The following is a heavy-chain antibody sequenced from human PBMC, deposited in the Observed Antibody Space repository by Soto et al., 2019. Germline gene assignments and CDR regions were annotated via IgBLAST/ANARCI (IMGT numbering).Heavy chain of an antibody. CDR2: IHTGNGNT. CDR3: ARDLAVGEAYFFDY. J-gene: IGHJ4*02. Sequence: QVQLVQSGAEVKKPGASVKVSCKASGYTFTSYTIHWVRQAPGQRLEWMGWIHTGNGNTKYPQRFQGRLTFTTDSSATTGYMDLSSLTSEDTAVYYCARDLAVGEAYFFDYWGQGTLVTVSS. D-gene: IGHD1-26*01. V-gene: IGHV1-3*04. CDR1: GYTFTSYT.